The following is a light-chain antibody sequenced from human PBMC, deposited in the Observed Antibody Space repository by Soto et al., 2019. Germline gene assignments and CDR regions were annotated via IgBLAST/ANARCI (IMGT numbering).Light chain of an antibody. CDR3: CSFTSSHTVV. CDR2: EVS. Sequence: QSALTQPASVSGTPGQSITISCTGTSSDVGGYNYVSWYQQHPDKAPKLMIYEVSNRPSGVSNRFSGSKSGNTASLTISGLQAEDEADYYCCSFTSSHTVVFGGGTQLTVL. J-gene: IGLJ3*02. V-gene: IGLV2-14*01. CDR1: SSDVGGYNY.